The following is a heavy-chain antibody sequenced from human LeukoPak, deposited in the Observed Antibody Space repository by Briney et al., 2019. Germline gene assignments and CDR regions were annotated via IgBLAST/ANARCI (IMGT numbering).Heavy chain of an antibody. V-gene: IGHV1-2*02. CDR1: GYPFTGYY. J-gene: IGHJ4*02. CDR3: ARTSGYDFGTDFDY. Sequence: ASVKVSCKASGYPFTGYYLHWVRQAPGQGLEWMGWINPDSGDTDYEQKFQGRVTMTRDTSISTAYMELSRLRSDDMAVYYCARTSGYDFGTDFDYWGQGTLVTVSS. D-gene: IGHD5-12*01. CDR2: INPDSGDT.